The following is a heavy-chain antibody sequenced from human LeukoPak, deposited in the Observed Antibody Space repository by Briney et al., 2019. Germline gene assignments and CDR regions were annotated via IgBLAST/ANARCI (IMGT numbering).Heavy chain of an antibody. J-gene: IGHJ6*03. Sequence: SVKVSFKASVGTFTIYAINWVRQAPGQGLEWMGGIIPIFGGSNYAYKVQGRVTITADESTSAAYMELSSLRSEDTTVYSCARAYYDILTGYYVHYYYYYMDVWGKGTTVTISS. CDR1: VGTFTIYA. V-gene: IGHV1-69*13. CDR2: IIPIFGGS. CDR3: ARAYYDILTGYYVHYYYYYMDV. D-gene: IGHD3-9*01.